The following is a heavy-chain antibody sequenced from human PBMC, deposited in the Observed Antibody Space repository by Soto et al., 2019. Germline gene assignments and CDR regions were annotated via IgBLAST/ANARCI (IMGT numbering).Heavy chain of an antibody. CDR1: GFTFSSYS. Sequence: PGGSLRLSCGASGFTFSSYSMNWVRQAPGKGLEWVSAISGSGGSTYYADSVKGRFTISRDNSKNTLYLQMNSLRAEDTAVYYCAKRPTMMWRFASDTLRYFDYWGQGTLVTVSS. CDR3: AKRPTMMWRFASDTLRYFDY. D-gene: IGHD3-22*01. CDR2: ISGSGGST. J-gene: IGHJ4*02. V-gene: IGHV3-23*01.